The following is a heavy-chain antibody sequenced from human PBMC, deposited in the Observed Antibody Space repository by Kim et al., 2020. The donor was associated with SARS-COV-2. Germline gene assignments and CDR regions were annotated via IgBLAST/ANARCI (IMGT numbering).Heavy chain of an antibody. CDR3: AKDVGWLQLSFIDY. V-gene: IGHV3-23*01. Sequence: ADTVKGRYTISRDNSKNTLYLQMNRLRAEDTAVYSCAKDVGWLQLSFIDYWGQGTLVTVSS. J-gene: IGHJ4*02. D-gene: IGHD5-12*01.